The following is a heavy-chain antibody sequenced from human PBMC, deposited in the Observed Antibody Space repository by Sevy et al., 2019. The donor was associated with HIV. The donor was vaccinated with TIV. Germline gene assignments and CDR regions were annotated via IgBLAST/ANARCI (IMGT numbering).Heavy chain of an antibody. CDR2: LSGTGGST. D-gene: IGHD2-2*01. V-gene: IGHV3-23*01. J-gene: IGHJ4*02. Sequence: GGSLRLSCAASGFTFRNYAMSWVRQAPGKGLEWVSALSGTGGSTYYADSVKGRFTISRDNSKNTLYLQMNSLRVEDTAVYYCAKDLDIVAVAAAISLSYWGQGTLVTVSS. CDR3: AKDLDIVAVAAAISLSY. CDR1: GFTFRNYA.